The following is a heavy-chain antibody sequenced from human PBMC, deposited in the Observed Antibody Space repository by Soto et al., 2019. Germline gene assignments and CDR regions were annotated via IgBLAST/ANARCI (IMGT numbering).Heavy chain of an antibody. CDR2: ISGSGGST. D-gene: IGHD1-26*01. Sequence: EVQLLDSGGALVQPGGSLRLSCAASGFTFNNYPMTWVRQAPGKGLEWVSGISGSGGSTDYADSVKGRFTISRDNSKNTVYLQMNSLRAEDTAVYYCAKRPLKYSGSYFDYWGQGTLVTVSS. CDR1: GFTFNNYP. J-gene: IGHJ4*02. V-gene: IGHV3-23*01. CDR3: AKRPLKYSGSYFDY.